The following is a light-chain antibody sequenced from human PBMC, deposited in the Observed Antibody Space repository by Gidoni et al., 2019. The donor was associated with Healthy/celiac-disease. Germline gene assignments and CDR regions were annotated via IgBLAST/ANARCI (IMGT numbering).Light chain of an antibody. CDR1: SSDVVGYNY. J-gene: IGLJ2*01. Sequence: QSALTQSAAVSGSPGQSITISCTGPSSDVVGYNYVSWSQQHPNKAPKLMIDDVSNRPSGVSNRFSGSKSGNTASLTISGLQAEDEADYYCSSYTSISSVVFAGGTKLTVL. V-gene: IGLV2-14*03. CDR3: SSYTSISSVV. CDR2: DVS.